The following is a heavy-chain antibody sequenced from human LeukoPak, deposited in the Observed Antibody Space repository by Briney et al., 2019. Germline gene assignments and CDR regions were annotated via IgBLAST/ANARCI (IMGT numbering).Heavy chain of an antibody. D-gene: IGHD3-10*01. CDR2: IFTSGIT. Sequence: PSETLSLTCTVSGGSISLYYWNWIRQPAGKGLEWIGRIFTSGITNYNPSLKSRVTMSVDTSKNQFSLNLSSAIAADTAIYYCARETSGTYYNPLGYMDVWGQGTTVTVSS. CDR1: GGSISLYY. CDR3: ARETSGTYYNPLGYMDV. J-gene: IGHJ6*03. V-gene: IGHV4-4*07.